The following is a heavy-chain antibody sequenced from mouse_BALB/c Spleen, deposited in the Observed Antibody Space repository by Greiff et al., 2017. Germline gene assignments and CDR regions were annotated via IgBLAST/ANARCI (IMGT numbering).Heavy chain of an antibody. D-gene: IGHD2-3*01. J-gene: IGHJ4*01. CDR2: IDPENGNT. CDR3: ARGMGDGYYGAMDY. V-gene: IGHV14-1*02. CDR1: GFNIKDYY. Sequence: VQLQQSGAELVRPGALVKLSCKASGFNIKDYYMHWVKQRPEQGLEWIGWIDPENGNTIYDPKFQGKASITADTSSNTAYLQLSSLTSEDTAVYYCARGMGDGYYGAMDYWGQGTSVTVSS.